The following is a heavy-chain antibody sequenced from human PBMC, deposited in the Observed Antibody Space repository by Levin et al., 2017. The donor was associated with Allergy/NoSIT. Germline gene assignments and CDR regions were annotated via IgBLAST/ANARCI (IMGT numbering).Heavy chain of an antibody. CDR3: ARDEATVTTLSWFEP. CDR2: ISSSGSTI. D-gene: IGHD4-17*01. V-gene: IGHV3-11*01. CDR1: GFTFSDYY. J-gene: IGHJ5*02. Sequence: LSLTCAASGFTFSDYYMSWIRQAPGKGLEWVSYISSSGSTIYYADSVKGRFTISRDNAKNSLYLQMNSLRAEDTAVYYCARDEATVTTLSWFEPWGQGPLVTVSS.